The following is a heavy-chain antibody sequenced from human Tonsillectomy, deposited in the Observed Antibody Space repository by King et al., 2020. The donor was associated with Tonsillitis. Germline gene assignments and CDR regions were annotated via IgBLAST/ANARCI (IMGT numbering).Heavy chain of an antibody. J-gene: IGHJ4*02. Sequence: LQLQESGPGLVKPSETLSLSCTVSGGSISRSSYYWGWIRQPPGKGLEWIGNIYYSGSTYYNPSLKSRVTISVDTSKNQFSLKLSSVTAADTAVYYCARVTHLYSSGWDWAFDCWGQGTLVTVSS. CDR3: ARVTHLYSSGWDWAFDC. CDR2: IYYSGST. V-gene: IGHV4-39*07. D-gene: IGHD6-19*01. CDR1: GGSISRSSYY.